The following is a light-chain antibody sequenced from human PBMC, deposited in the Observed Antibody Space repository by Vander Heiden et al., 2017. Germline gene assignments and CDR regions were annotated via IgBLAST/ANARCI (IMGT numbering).Light chain of an antibody. CDR1: QSVRSSH. CDR2: GAS. Sequence: EIVLTQSPGILSLSPGERATLSCRASQSVRSSHLAWYQQKPGQPPRLLIYGASTRAAGIPDRFSGSGSGTDFTLTISRLEPEDFAVFHCQQYSSSPLTFGRGTKVEIK. CDR3: QQYSSSPLT. V-gene: IGKV3-20*01. J-gene: IGKJ1*01.